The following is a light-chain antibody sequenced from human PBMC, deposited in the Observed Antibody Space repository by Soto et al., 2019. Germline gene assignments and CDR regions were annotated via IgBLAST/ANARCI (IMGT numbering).Light chain of an antibody. Sequence: DIQMTQSPSSLSASVGDRVTITCRASQGISNSLAWYQQNAGKSPKLLIYAASNLQSGVPSRFSGSGSGTDFSLTISSLQPADVATYYCQPYNSARVTFGGGTKVEIK. CDR2: AAS. CDR3: QPYNSARVT. CDR1: QGISNS. J-gene: IGKJ4*01. V-gene: IGKV1-27*01.